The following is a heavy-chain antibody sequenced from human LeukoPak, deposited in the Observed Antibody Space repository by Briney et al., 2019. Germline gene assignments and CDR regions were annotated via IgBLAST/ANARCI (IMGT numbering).Heavy chain of an antibody. CDR1: GYTFTGYY. CDR2: INPNSGGT. CDR3: ARRGDIVATDFDY. V-gene: IGHV1-2*02. Sequence: ASVKASCTASGYTFTGYYMHWVRQAPGQGLEWMGWINPNSGGTNYAQKFQGRVTMTRDTSISTAYMELSRLRSDDTAVYYCARRGDIVATDFDYWGQGTLVTVSS. D-gene: IGHD5-12*01. J-gene: IGHJ4*02.